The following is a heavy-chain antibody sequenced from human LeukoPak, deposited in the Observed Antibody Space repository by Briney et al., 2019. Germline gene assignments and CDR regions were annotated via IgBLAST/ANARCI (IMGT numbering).Heavy chain of an antibody. V-gene: IGHV1-2*02. CDR2: INPNSGGT. D-gene: IGHD1-26*01. Sequence: ASVKVSCKASGYTFTGYYMHWVRQAPGQGLEWMGWINPNSGGTNYAQKFQGRVTMTRDTSISTAYMELSRLRSDDTAVYYCARDREGWEVPRVFDYWGQGTLVTVSS. CDR1: GYTFTGYY. CDR3: ARDREGWEVPRVFDY. J-gene: IGHJ4*02.